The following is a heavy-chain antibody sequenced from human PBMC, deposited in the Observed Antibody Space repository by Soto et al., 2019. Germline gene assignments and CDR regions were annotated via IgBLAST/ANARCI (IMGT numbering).Heavy chain of an antibody. CDR2: ISYDGSNK. Sequence: GGSLRLSCAASGFTFSSYGMHWVRQAPGKGLEWVAVISYDGSNKYYADSVKGRFTISRDNSKNTLYLQMNSLRAEDTAVYYCAKASANYDFWSGYYILDYWGQGTLVTVSS. CDR1: GFTFSSYG. V-gene: IGHV3-30*18. J-gene: IGHJ4*02. D-gene: IGHD3-3*01. CDR3: AKASANYDFWSGYYILDY.